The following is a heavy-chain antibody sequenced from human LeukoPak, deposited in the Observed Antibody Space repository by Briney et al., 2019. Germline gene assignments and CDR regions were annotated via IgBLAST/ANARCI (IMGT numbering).Heavy chain of an antibody. CDR2: IYHGGTT. CDR1: GSSISSGGYS. V-gene: IGHV4-30-2*01. Sequence: KSSQTLSLTCAVSGSSISSGGYSWGWIRQPPGKGLEWIGYIYHGGTTYSNPSLKSRVNISVDRSKNQFSLRLSSVTAADTAVFYCSRIRDGYNYIDYWGQGTLVTVSS. D-gene: IGHD5-24*01. CDR3: SRIRDGYNYIDY. J-gene: IGHJ4*02.